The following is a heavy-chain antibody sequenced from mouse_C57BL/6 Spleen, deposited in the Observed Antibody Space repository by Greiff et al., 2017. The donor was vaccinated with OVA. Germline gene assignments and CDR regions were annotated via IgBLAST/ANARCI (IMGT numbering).Heavy chain of an antibody. CDR2: LSSGGDYI. CDR1: GFTFSSYA. CDR3: TRDPYDYFDY. J-gene: IGHJ2*01. Sequence: EVHLVESGEGLVKPGGSLKLSCAASGFTFSSYAMSWVRQTPEKRLAWVAYLSSGGDYIYYADTVKGRFTISRDNARNTLYLQMSSLKSEDTAMYYCTRDPYDYFDYWGQGTTLTVSS. V-gene: IGHV5-9-1*02. D-gene: IGHD2-3*01.